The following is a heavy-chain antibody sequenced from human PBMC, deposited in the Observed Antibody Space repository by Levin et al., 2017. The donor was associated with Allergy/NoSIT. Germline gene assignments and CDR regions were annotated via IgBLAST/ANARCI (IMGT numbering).Heavy chain of an antibody. Sequence: SETLSLNCTVSGDSISSGYYQWAWLRQPPGKGLEWIGSIFHTGSTYYNASLKSRVTLSVDTSKNQFSLELSSVTAADTAVFYCARWKRLSNWFDPWGQGTLVTVSS. J-gene: IGHJ5*02. CDR3: ARWKRLSNWFDP. CDR2: IFHTGST. CDR1: GDSISSGYYQ. V-gene: IGHV4-39*01. D-gene: IGHD3-16*02.